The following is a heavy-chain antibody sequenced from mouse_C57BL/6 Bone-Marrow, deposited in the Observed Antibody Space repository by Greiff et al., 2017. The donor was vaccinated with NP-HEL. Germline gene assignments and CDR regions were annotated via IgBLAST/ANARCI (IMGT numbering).Heavy chain of an antibody. D-gene: IGHD1-1*01. J-gene: IGHJ2*01. CDR3: ARRRITTVVAHFDY. CDR1: GYTFTSYW. Sequence: QVQLQQPGAELVRPGTSVKLSCEASGYTFTSYWMHWVKQRPGQGLEWIGVIDPSDSYTNYNQKFKGKATLTVDTSASTADMQLSSLTTEDSAVYYWARRRITTVVAHFDYWGQGTTLTVSS. V-gene: IGHV1-59*01. CDR2: IDPSDSYT.